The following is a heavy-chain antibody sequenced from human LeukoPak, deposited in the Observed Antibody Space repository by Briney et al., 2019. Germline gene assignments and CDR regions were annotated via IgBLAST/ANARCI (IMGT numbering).Heavy chain of an antibody. CDR2: ISSSSSYI. Sequence: GGSLRLSCAASGFTFSTYSMDWVRQAPGKGLEWVSSISSSSSYIYYADSVKGRFTISRDNAKNTLYLQMNSLRAEDTAVYYCARESGSGSQIDYWGQGTLVTVSS. J-gene: IGHJ4*02. V-gene: IGHV3-21*01. CDR3: ARESGSGSQIDY. CDR1: GFTFSTYS. D-gene: IGHD3-10*01.